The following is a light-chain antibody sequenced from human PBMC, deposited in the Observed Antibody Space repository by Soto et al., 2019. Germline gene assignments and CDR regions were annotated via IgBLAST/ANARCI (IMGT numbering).Light chain of an antibody. Sequence: EIVWTQSAGSLSFSHGERATLSCRASQTVSNSFLSWFQQLPGQAPRLLIYGASMRATGIPDRFSGSGSGTDFTLTISRLEPEDFAVYYCQQCGSPSTFGQGTRLEIK. CDR2: GAS. CDR1: QTVSNSF. J-gene: IGKJ5*01. V-gene: IGKV3-20*01. CDR3: QQCGSPST.